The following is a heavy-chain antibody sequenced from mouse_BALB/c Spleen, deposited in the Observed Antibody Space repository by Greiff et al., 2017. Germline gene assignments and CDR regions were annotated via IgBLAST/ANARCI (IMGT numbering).Heavy chain of an antibody. V-gene: IGHV3-8*02. CDR3: ARYYGSSPYFDY. Sequence: DVKLQESGPSLVKPSQTLSLTCSVTGDSITSGYWNWIRKFPGNKLEYMGYISYSGSTYYNPSLKSRISITRDTSKNQYYLQLNSVTTEDTATYYCARYYGSSPYFDYWGQGTTLTVSS. D-gene: IGHD1-1*01. J-gene: IGHJ2*01. CDR2: ISYSGST. CDR1: GDSITSGY.